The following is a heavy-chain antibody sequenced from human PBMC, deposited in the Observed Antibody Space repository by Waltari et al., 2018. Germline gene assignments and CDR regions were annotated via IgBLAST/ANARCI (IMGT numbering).Heavy chain of an antibody. CDR3: AKDERYCSSTSCSLVVDY. V-gene: IGHV3-23*04. CDR1: GFTFSSYA. CDR2: ISGSGGST. D-gene: IGHD2-2*01. Sequence: EVQLVESGGGLVQPGGSLRLSCAASGFTFSSYAMSWVRQAPGKGLEWVSAISGSGGSTYYADSVKDRFTISRDNSKNTLYLQMNSLRAEDTAVYYCAKDERYCSSTSCSLVVDYWGQGTLVTVSS. J-gene: IGHJ4*02.